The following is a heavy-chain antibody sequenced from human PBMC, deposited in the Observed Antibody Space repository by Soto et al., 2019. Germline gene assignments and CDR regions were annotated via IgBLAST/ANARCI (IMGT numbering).Heavy chain of an antibody. CDR3: ARDFRYSSSSGFDY. J-gene: IGHJ4*02. D-gene: IGHD6-6*01. CDR1: GYTFTGYY. Sequence: ASVKVSCKASGYTFTGYYMHWVRQAPGQGLEWMGWINPNSGGTNYAQKFQGWVTMTRDTSISTAYMELSRLRPDDTAVYYCARDFRYSSSSGFDYWGQGTLVTVSS. CDR2: INPNSGGT. V-gene: IGHV1-2*04.